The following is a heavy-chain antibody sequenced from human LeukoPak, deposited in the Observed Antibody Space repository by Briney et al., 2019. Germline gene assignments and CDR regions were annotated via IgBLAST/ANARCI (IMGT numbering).Heavy chain of an antibody. Sequence: SETLSLTCTVSTYSIASGYFWGWIRQSPGKGLEWIATVHHPDITHYNPSLERRVTISMDPSRNHFSLTLKSVTAADTAVYYWAREGGHQLFYPSWTHTGHFDFWGQGIVVTVSS. CDR1: TYSIASGYF. CDR2: VHHPDIT. V-gene: IGHV4-38-2*02. J-gene: IGHJ4*02. CDR3: AREGGHQLFYPSWTHTGHFDF. D-gene: IGHD2-8*02.